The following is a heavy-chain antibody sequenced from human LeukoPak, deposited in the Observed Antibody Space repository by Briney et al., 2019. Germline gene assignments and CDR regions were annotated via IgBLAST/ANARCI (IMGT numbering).Heavy chain of an antibody. CDR3: ARDLSEPTTVTDRYFDY. J-gene: IGHJ4*02. V-gene: IGHV1-46*01. CDR1: GYTFTSYY. CDR2: INPSGGST. Sequence: ASVKVSCKASGYTFTSYYMHWVRQAPGQGLEWMGIINPSGGSTSYAQKFQGRVTMTRGMSTSTVYMELSSLRSEDTAAYYCARDLSEPTTVTDRYFDYWGQGTLVTVSS. D-gene: IGHD4-17*01.